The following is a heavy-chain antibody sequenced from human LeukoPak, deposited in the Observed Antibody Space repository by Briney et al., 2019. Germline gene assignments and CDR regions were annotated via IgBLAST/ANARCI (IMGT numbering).Heavy chain of an antibody. D-gene: IGHD6-19*01. V-gene: IGHV3-9*01. CDR2: ISWYSGSI. CDR1: GFKFDDYA. J-gene: IGHJ5*02. CDR3: ARGQAVAGPSDS. Sequence: PGRSLRLSCEAAGFKFDDYAMHWVRQGPGKGLEWASGISWYSGSIDYADSVKGRFTISRDNAKNSLYLQMNSLTSEDTALYYCARGQAVAGPSDSWGRGTLVIVSS.